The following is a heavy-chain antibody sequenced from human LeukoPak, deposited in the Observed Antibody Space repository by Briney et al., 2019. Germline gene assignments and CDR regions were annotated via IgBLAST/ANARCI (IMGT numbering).Heavy chain of an antibody. CDR2: ISCDGSNK. D-gene: IGHD4-17*01. Sequence: GGSLRLSCTASGFTFSSCGMHWVRQAPGKGLEWVAVISCDGSNKYYADSVKGRFTISRDNSKNTLYLQMNSLRAEDTAVYYCAMRYGDYVVNWGQGTLVTVSS. J-gene: IGHJ4*02. V-gene: IGHV3-30*03. CDR1: GFTFSSCG. CDR3: AMRYGDYVVN.